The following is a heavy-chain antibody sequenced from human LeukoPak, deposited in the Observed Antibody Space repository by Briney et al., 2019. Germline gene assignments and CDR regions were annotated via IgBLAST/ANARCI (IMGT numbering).Heavy chain of an antibody. CDR2: IYYSGST. Sequence: SETLSLTCAVYGGPFRGFFWSWIRQPPGKGLEWIGYIYYSGSTNYNPSLKSRVTISVDTSKNQFSLKLSSVTAADTAVYYCATYSYGYPYDAFDIWGQGTMVTVSS. J-gene: IGHJ3*02. CDR1: GGPFRGFF. CDR3: ATYSYGYPYDAFDI. V-gene: IGHV4-59*01. D-gene: IGHD5-18*01.